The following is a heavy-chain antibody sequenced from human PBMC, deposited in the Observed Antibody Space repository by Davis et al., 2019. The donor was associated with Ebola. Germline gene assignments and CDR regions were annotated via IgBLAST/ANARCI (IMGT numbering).Heavy chain of an antibody. CDR1: GFTFSGYW. V-gene: IGHV3-7*01. J-gene: IGHJ4*02. CDR3: ARDRSSGWLRIFDY. CDR2: IKQDGSET. D-gene: IGHD6-19*01. Sequence: GESLKISCAASGFTFSGYWMTWVRQAPGKGLEWVANIKQDGSETYYVDSVKGRFTISRDNARNSLYLQMNSLRAEDTAVYYCARDRSSGWLRIFDYWGQGTLVTVSS.